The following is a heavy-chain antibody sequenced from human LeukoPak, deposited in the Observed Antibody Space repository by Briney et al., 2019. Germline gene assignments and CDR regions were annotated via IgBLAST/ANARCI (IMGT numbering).Heavy chain of an antibody. D-gene: IGHD5-18*01. CDR2: ISGNGGSR. J-gene: IGHJ4*02. Sequence: GGSLTLSCAASGYTFSTYTMHWVRQAPGKGLEYVSSISGNGGSREYANSVKGRFTISRDNSRNTLYLQMGSLRAEDMAVYYCARDAGYVRFDFWGQGTLATVSS. CDR3: ARDAGYVRFDF. V-gene: IGHV3-64*01. CDR1: GYTFSTYT.